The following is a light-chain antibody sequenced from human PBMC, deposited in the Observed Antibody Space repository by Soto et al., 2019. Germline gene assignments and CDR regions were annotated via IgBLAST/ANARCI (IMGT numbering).Light chain of an antibody. CDR1: QSLLYSTGNNH. V-gene: IGKV2-28*01. J-gene: IGKJ5*01. Sequence: DLVMTQSPLSLSVTPGEPASISCRSSQSLLYSTGNNHLDWYLQKPGQSPQLLIYWSSNRASGVPVRFSGSGSGTDFTLKISRVEADDVGVYYCMQGRQLPATFGQGTRLDMK. CDR3: MQGRQLPAT. CDR2: WSS.